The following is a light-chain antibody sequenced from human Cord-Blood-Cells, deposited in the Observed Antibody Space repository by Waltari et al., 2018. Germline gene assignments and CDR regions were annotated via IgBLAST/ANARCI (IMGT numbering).Light chain of an antibody. CDR2: DDS. CDR3: QVWDSSSDHVV. J-gene: IGLJ2*01. CDR1: NIGSKS. Sequence: SYVLTQPPSVSVAPGKTARITCGGNNIGSKSVHWYQQKPGQAPVLVVYDDSDRPSGIRERFSGSNSGHTATLTIRRVEAGDEADYYCQVWDSSSDHVVFGGGTKLTVL. V-gene: IGLV3-21*03.